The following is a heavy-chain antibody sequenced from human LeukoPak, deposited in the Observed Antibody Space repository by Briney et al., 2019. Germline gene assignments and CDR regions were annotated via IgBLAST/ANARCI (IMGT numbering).Heavy chain of an antibody. CDR3: ARVDTAMVKPFDY. J-gene: IGHJ4*02. V-gene: IGHV1-2*06. D-gene: IGHD5-18*01. Sequence: ASVKVSCEASGYTFTGYYMHWVRQAPGQGLEWMGRINPNSGGTNYAQKFQGRVTMTRDTSISTAYMELSRLRSDDTAVYYCARVDTAMVKPFDYWGQGTLVTVSS. CDR2: INPNSGGT. CDR1: GYTFTGYY.